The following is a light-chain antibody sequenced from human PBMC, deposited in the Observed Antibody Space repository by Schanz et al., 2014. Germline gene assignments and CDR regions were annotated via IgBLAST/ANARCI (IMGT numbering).Light chain of an antibody. CDR2: DVS. Sequence: QSALTQPASVSGSPGQSITITCTGTSSDVGGYKYVSWFQQHPGKAPKLLIYDVSNRPSGVSYRFSGSKSGNTASLTISGLQAEDEADYYCQSYDSSLSALFGGGTKLTVL. CDR3: QSYDSSLSAL. V-gene: IGLV2-14*01. CDR1: SSDVGGYKY. J-gene: IGLJ2*01.